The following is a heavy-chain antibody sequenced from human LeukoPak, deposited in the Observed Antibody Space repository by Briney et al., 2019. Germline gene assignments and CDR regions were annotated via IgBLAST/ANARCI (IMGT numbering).Heavy chain of an antibody. CDR1: GFTFSSYS. V-gene: IGHV3-21*01. CDR2: ISSSSCI. CDR3: ARVGDYYDSSGHSGMDV. Sequence: PGGSLRLSCAASGFTFSSYSMNWVRQAPGKGLEWVSSISSSSCIYYADSVKGRFTISRDNAKNSLYLQMNSLRAEDTAVYYCARVGDYYDSSGHSGMDVWGQGTTVTVSS. D-gene: IGHD3-22*01. J-gene: IGHJ6*02.